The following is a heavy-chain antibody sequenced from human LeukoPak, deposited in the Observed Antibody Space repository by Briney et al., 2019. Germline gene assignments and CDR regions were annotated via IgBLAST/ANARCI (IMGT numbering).Heavy chain of an antibody. CDR2: IYYSGST. J-gene: IGHJ4*02. CDR3: ATLTIFGVVVIPPIY. V-gene: IGHV4-39*01. Sequence: SETLSLTCTVSGGSISSSSYYWGWIRQPPGKGLEWIGSIYYSGSTYYNPSLKSRVTISVDTSKNQFSLKLSSVTAADTAVYYCATLTIFGVVVIPPIYWGQGTLVTVSS. D-gene: IGHD3-3*01. CDR1: GGSISSSSYY.